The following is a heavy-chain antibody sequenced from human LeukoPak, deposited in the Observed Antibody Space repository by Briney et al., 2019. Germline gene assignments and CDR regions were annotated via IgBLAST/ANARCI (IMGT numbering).Heavy chain of an antibody. D-gene: IGHD1-26*01. CDR2: IYTSGST. J-gene: IGHJ4*02. CDR1: DGSISSYY. V-gene: IGHV4-4*07. CDR3: ARENSGSYREFDY. Sequence: SETLSLTCTVSDGSISSYYWSWIRQPAGKGLEGIGRIYTSGSTNYNASLKSRVSMSVDTSKNQFSLKLSSVTAADTAVFYCARENSGSYREFDYWGQGTLVTVSS.